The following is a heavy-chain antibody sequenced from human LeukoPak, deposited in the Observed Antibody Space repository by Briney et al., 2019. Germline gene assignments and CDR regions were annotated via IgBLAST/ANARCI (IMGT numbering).Heavy chain of an antibody. D-gene: IGHD3-9*01. CDR2: VSGRDTST. Sequence: GGSLRLSCAASGFTFSNYAMSWVRQAPGEGLEWVSAVSGRDTSTYYTDSVKGRFTISRDNSKNTLYLQMSSLSAEDTAIYYCAKWGDYDVLTGYYDSDYWGQGTLVTVSS. CDR3: AKWGDYDVLTGYYDSDY. CDR1: GFTFSNYA. J-gene: IGHJ4*02. V-gene: IGHV3-23*01.